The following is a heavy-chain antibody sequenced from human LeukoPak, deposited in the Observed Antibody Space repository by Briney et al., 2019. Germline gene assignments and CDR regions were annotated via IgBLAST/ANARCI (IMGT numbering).Heavy chain of an antibody. Sequence: GGSLRLSCAASGFTFSSYWMHWVRQAPGKGLVWVSRINSDGSSTSYADSVMGRFTISRDNAKNTLYLQMNSLRAEDTAVYYCASGGRYSSGWYGYYFDYWGQGTLVTVSS. J-gene: IGHJ4*02. CDR3: ASGGRYSSGWYGYYFDY. CDR2: INSDGSST. D-gene: IGHD6-19*01. CDR1: GFTFSSYW. V-gene: IGHV3-74*01.